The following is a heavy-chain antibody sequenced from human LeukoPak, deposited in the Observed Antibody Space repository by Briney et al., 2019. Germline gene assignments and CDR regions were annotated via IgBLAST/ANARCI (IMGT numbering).Heavy chain of an antibody. CDR3: ARAPSEIGGYYPEYFRH. V-gene: IGHV3-53*01. D-gene: IGHD3-22*01. CDR2: IYSGGST. CDR1: GLTVSSNY. J-gene: IGHJ1*01. Sequence: GGSLRLSCAVSGLTVSSNYMSWVRQAPGKGLEWVSAIYSGGSTFYADSVKGRFTISRDNAKNTVSLQMNSLRAEGTGVYYCARAPSEIGGYYPEYFRHWGQGTLVTVSS.